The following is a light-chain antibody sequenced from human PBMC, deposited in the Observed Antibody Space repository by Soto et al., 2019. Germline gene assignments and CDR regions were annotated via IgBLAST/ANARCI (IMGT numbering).Light chain of an antibody. Sequence: DIVMTQSPESLAVSLGERATINCKSSQSVLYTSNNKNNLARYQQKPGQPPKLLIYWASIREPGVPDRFSGSGSATDFTLIISSLQAEDVAVYYCQQYYTTPLTFGGGTKVEI. CDR2: WAS. J-gene: IGKJ4*01. CDR1: QSVLYTSNNKNN. V-gene: IGKV4-1*01. CDR3: QQYYTTPLT.